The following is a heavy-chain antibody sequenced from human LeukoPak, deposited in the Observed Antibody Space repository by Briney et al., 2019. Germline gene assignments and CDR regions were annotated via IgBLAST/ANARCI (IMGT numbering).Heavy chain of an antibody. Sequence: SETLSLTCSVSGSFISDSYWSWIRQPPGKQMEWIGFVSDRGGTTYNPSLRSRVNISLDTSQNQFSLKVTSVTAADTAVYYCATNALLVPSTFDSWGRGTLVIVSS. CDR1: GSFISDSY. CDR3: ATNALLVPSTFDS. D-gene: IGHD6-6*01. CDR2: VSDRGGT. J-gene: IGHJ4*02. V-gene: IGHV4-59*12.